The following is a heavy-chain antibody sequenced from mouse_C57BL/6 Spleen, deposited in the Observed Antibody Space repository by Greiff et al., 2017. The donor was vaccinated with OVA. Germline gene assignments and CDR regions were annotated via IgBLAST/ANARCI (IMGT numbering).Heavy chain of an antibody. V-gene: IGHV1-81*01. CDR1: GYTFTSYG. Sequence: QVQLKQSGAELARPGASVKLSCKASGYTFTSYGISWVKQRTGQGLEWIGEIYPRSGNTYYNEKFKGKATLTADKSSSTAYMELRSLTSEDSAVYFCARSGELTGNAYWGQGTLVTVSA. D-gene: IGHD4-1*01. J-gene: IGHJ3*01. CDR2: IYPRSGNT. CDR3: ARSGELTGNAY.